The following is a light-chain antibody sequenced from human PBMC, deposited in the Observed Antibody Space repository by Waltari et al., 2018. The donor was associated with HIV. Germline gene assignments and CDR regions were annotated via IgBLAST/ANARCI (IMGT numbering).Light chain of an antibody. V-gene: IGLV3-21*01. CDR2: DDK. Sequence: YVLTQPPSVSVAPGKTATITCGGNNTGDKPVHWYQQKSGQAPVLVIYDDKLRPSGIPARISGSNSGGTATLTISGVEVGDEAEYYCQVFENSRDQAFGTGTKVTVL. CDR1: NTGDKP. J-gene: IGLJ1*01. CDR3: QVFENSRDQA.